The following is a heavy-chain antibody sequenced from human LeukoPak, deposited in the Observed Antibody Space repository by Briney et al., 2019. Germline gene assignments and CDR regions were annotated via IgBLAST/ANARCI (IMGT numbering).Heavy chain of an antibody. D-gene: IGHD3-10*01. Sequence: ASVKVSCKASGYTFTSYGISWVRQAPGQGLEWMGWISAYNGNTNYAQKLQGRVTMTTDTSTSTAYMELRSLRSDDTAVCYCAREAGIDYYGSGSRGWFDPWGQGTLVTVSS. V-gene: IGHV1-18*01. CDR3: AREAGIDYYGSGSRGWFDP. CDR2: ISAYNGNT. J-gene: IGHJ5*02. CDR1: GYTFTSYG.